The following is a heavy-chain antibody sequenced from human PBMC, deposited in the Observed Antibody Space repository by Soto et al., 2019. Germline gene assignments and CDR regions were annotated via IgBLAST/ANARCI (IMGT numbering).Heavy chain of an antibody. V-gene: IGHV4-34*01. D-gene: IGHD3-22*01. CDR3: ARKDYYDSRVAFDI. CDR1: NGSFSVYY. J-gene: IGHJ3*02. CDR2: INHSGST. Sequence: SETLSLTCAVYNGSFSVYYWTWFRQPPGKGLEWIGEINHSGSTNYNPSLKSRVTISVDTSKNQFSLKLSSVTAADTAVYYCARKDYYDSRVAFDIWGQGTMVTVSS.